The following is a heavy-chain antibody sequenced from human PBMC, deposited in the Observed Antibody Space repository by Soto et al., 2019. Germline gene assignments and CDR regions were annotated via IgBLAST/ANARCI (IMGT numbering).Heavy chain of an antibody. V-gene: IGHV1-69*01. Sequence: QVHLVQSGSEVKKPGSSVTVSCKASGGTFNTYTFSWVRQAPGQGLEWMGSILPIMGSVNYAHDFRDRLSITADPSTTTAYMELTSLTSHDTAIYYCARIPRYSYPTSDPLDNWGQGTLVTVSS. J-gene: IGHJ4*02. D-gene: IGHD2-15*01. CDR1: GGTFNTYT. CDR3: ARIPRYSYPTSDPLDN. CDR2: ILPIMGSV.